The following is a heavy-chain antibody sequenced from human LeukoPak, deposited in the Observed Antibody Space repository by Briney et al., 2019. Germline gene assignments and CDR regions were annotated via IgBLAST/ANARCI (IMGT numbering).Heavy chain of an antibody. V-gene: IGHV1-18*01. Sequence: ASVKVSCKASGGTFSSYAISWVRQAPGQGLEWMGWISAYNGNTNYAQKLQGRVTMTTDTSTSTAYMELRSLRSDDTAVYYCARGWVGDNYFDYWGQGTLVTVSS. J-gene: IGHJ4*02. CDR1: GGTFSSYA. D-gene: IGHD1-26*01. CDR3: ARGWVGDNYFDY. CDR2: ISAYNGNT.